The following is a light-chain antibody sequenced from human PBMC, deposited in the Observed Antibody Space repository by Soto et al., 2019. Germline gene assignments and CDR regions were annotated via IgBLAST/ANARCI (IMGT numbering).Light chain of an antibody. CDR3: SSYTSSSTRV. CDR2: EVS. Sequence: QSALTQPASVSGSPGQSITISCTGTSSDVGGYNYVSGYQQHPGKAPKLMIYEVSNRPSGVSNRFSGSKSGNTASLTISGLQAEDEADYYCSSYTSSSTRVFGGGTTVTVL. CDR1: SSDVGGYNY. V-gene: IGLV2-14*01. J-gene: IGLJ3*02.